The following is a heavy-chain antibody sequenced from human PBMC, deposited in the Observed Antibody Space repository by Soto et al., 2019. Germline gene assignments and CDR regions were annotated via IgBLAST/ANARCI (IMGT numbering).Heavy chain of an antibody. CDR1: GFTFSSYG. CDR2: ISGSGGST. D-gene: IGHD2-8*02. V-gene: IGHV3-23*01. CDR3: AIYHTGPVYYYDMDV. Sequence: EVQLLESGGGLVQPGGSLRLSCAASGFTFSSYGMSWVRQAPGKGLEWVSSISGSGGSTYTAGSVKGRFTISRDNSKNTLYLQMNSLRVEDTAVYYCAIYHTGPVYYYDMDVWGQGTTVTVSS. J-gene: IGHJ6*02.